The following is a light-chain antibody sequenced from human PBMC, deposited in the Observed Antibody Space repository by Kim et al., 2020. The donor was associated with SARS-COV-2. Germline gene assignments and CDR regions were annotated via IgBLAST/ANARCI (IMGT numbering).Light chain of an antibody. CDR3: QQTYTFWT. CDR1: QRIASY. J-gene: IGKJ1*01. Sequence: DIQMTQSPSSLSASVGDRVTITCRASQRIASYLHWYQQKPGKAPNLLIYGASSLQSGVPSRFSGSGSGTDFTLTISSLHPEDFATYYCQQTYTFWTFGPGTKVDIK. V-gene: IGKV1-39*01. CDR2: GAS.